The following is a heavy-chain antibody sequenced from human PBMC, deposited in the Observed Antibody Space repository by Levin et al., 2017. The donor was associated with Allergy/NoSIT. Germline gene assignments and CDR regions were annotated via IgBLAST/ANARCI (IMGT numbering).Heavy chain of an antibody. CDR1: GGSFSGYY. CDR2: INHSGST. CDR3: AGGRLRFLEWAPFDY. J-gene: IGHJ4*02. V-gene: IGHV4-34*01. D-gene: IGHD3-3*01. Sequence: SETLSLTCAVYGGSFSGYYWSWIRQPPGKGLEWIGEINHSGSTNYNPSLKSRVTISVDTSKNQFSLKLSSVAAADTAVYDCAGGRLRFLEWAPFDYWGQGTLVTVSS.